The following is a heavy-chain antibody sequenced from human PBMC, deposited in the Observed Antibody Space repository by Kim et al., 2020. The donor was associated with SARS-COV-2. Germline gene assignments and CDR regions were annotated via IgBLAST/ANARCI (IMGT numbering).Heavy chain of an antibody. J-gene: IGHJ3*02. CDR2: ISSSGSTV. D-gene: IGHD3-22*01. Sequence: GGSLRLSCAASGFTFSSYEMNWVRQAPGKGLEWVSYISSSGSTVYYADSVKGRFTISRDNAKNSLYLQMNSLRAEDTAVYYCARDRGYYDSSGYYYRDAFDIWGQGTMVTVSS. V-gene: IGHV3-48*03. CDR3: ARDRGYYDSSGYYYRDAFDI. CDR1: GFTFSSYE.